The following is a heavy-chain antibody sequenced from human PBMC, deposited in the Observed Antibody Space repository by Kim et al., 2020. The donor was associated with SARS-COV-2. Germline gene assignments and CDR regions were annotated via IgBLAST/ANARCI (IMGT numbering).Heavy chain of an antibody. J-gene: IGHJ4*02. CDR1: GFTFTNYA. D-gene: IGHD6-19*01. V-gene: IGHV3-23*01. CDR2: ISGSGGST. Sequence: GGSLRLSCAASGFTFTNYAMSWVRQAPGKGLEWVSAISGSGGSTYYADSVMGRFTISSDNSKDTLYLQMNSLRAEDTALYYCAKREAVAGTGVFDYWGQGTLVTVSS. CDR3: AKREAVAGTGVFDY.